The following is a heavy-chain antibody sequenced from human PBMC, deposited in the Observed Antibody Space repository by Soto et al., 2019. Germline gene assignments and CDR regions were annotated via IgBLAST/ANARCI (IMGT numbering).Heavy chain of an antibody. V-gene: IGHV1-18*04. CDR2: ISAYNGNT. CDR1: GYTFTSYG. D-gene: IGHD6-19*01. J-gene: IGHJ6*02. CDR3: PIDLMGLAVRHYHDYGMDV. Sequence: QVQLVQSVVEVKKPGASVQVSCKASGYTFTSYGISWVRQAPGQGLEWMGWISAYNGNTNYAQRCQGRVTMTTDTSTSTAYMEMMSLISDDTAVYFCPIDLMGLAVRHYHDYGMDVWGQWTTVTVSS.